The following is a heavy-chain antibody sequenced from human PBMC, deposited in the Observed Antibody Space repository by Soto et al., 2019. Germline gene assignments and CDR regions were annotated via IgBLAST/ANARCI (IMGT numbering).Heavy chain of an antibody. CDR3: AKARVDTAMVTYFDY. J-gene: IGHJ4*02. D-gene: IGHD5-18*01. V-gene: IGHV3-30*18. CDR1: GFTLSSYG. CDR2: ISDDGSNK. Sequence: QVQLVESGGGVVQPGRPLRLSCAASGFTLSSYGMHWVRQAPGKGLEWVAVISDDGSNKYYADSVKGRFTISRDNSKNTLYLQMNSLRAEDTAVYYCAKARVDTAMVTYFDYWGQGTLVTVSS.